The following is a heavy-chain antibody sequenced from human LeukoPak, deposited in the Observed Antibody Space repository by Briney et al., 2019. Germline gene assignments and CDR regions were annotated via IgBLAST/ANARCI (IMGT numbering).Heavy chain of an antibody. D-gene: IGHD3-10*01. CDR1: GFTFSSYG. CDR2: IHYDGSNK. J-gene: IGHJ6*03. CDR3: AKDWENYYYSSGSPYYMDV. V-gene: IGHV3-30*02. Sequence: GGSLRLSCAASGFTFSSYGMHWVRQAPGKGLECVAFIHYDGSNKYYADSVKGRFTISRDNSKNTLFLQMNSLRAEDTAVYYCAKDWENYYYSSGSPYYMDVWAKGPRSPSP.